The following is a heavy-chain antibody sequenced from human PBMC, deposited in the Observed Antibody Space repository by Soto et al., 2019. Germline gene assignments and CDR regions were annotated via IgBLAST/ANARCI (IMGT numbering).Heavy chain of an antibody. CDR3: AKELPGELLPTCFDP. CDR2: ISGRGSST. CDR1: GFTFSSYA. Sequence: EVQLLESGGGLVQPGGSLRLSCAASGFTFSSYAMIWVRQAPGKGLDWVSVISGRGSSTYYVDSVKGRFTIARDNSKNTLYLQMNSLRGEDTALYYCAKELPGELLPTCFDPWGQGTLVTVSS. V-gene: IGHV3-23*01. J-gene: IGHJ5*02. D-gene: IGHD1-26*01.